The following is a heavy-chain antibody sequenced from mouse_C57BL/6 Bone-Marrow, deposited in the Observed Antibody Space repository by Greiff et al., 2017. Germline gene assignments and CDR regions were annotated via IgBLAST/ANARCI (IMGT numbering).Heavy chain of an antibody. CDR2: IDPSDSET. D-gene: IGHD1-1*01. CDR1: GYTFTSYW. Sequence: VKLQQPGAELVRPGSSVKLSCKASGYTFTSYWMHWVKQRPIQGLEWIGNIDPSDSETHYNQKFKDKATLTVDKSSSTAYMQLSSLTSEDSAVYYCARGGFITTVVEGYWGQGTTLTVSS. CDR3: ARGGFITTVVEGY. J-gene: IGHJ2*01. V-gene: IGHV1-52*01.